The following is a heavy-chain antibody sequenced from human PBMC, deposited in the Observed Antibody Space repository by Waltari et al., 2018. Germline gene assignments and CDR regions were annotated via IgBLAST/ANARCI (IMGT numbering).Heavy chain of an antibody. D-gene: IGHD6-19*01. Sequence: QVQLQESGPGLVKPSETLSLTCAVSGYSISSGYYWGWIRQPPGKGLEWIGSIYHSGSTYYNPSLKSRVTISVDTSKNQFSLKLSSVTAADTAVYYCAQQWLDNPFDYWGQGTLVTVSS. V-gene: IGHV4-38-2*01. J-gene: IGHJ4*02. CDR3: AQQWLDNPFDY. CDR1: GYSISSGYY. CDR2: IYHSGST.